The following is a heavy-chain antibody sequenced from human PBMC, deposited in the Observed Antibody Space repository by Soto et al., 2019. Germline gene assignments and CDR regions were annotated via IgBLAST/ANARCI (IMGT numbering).Heavy chain of an antibody. Sequence: GASVKVSCKASGYTFTSYGISWLRQAPGQGLEWMGWISAYNGNTNYAQKLQGRVTMTTDTSTSTAYMELRSLRSDDTAVYYCARGYYDSSGYYPAEYFQHWGQGTLVTVSS. CDR3: ARGYYDSSGYYPAEYFQH. D-gene: IGHD3-22*01. V-gene: IGHV1-18*01. CDR1: GYTFTSYG. J-gene: IGHJ1*01. CDR2: ISAYNGNT.